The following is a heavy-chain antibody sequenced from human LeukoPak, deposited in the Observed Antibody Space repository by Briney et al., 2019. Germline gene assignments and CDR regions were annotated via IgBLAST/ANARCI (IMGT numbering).Heavy chain of an antibody. Sequence: ASVKVSCKASGGTFSSYAISWVRQAPGQGLEWMGRIIPILGIANYAQKFQGRVTITADKSTSTAYMELSSLRSEDTAVYYCARDTALYSSSPYYFDYWGQGTLVTVSS. D-gene: IGHD6-13*01. CDR3: ARDTALYSSSPYYFDY. CDR1: GGTFSSYA. CDR2: IIPILGIA. V-gene: IGHV1-69*04. J-gene: IGHJ4*02.